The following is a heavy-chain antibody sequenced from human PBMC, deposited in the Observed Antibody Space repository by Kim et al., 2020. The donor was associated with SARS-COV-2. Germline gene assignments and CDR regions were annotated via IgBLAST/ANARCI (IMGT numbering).Heavy chain of an antibody. CDR3: AGRVRGDYSVLFDY. CDR1: GFRFSSFW. V-gene: IGHV3-7*03. CDR2: IKQDGSEK. D-gene: IGHD4-4*01. Sequence: GGSLRLSCAASGFRFSSFWMSRVRQAPGKGLEWVTNIKQDGSEKYYVDSVKGRFTISRDNAKNSVYLQMNSLRAEDTAMYYCAGRVRGDYSVLFDYWGQG. J-gene: IGHJ4*02.